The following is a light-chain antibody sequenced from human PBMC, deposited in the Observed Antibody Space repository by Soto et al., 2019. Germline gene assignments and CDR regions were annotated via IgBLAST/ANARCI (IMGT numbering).Light chain of an antibody. Sequence: DIQMTQSPSSVSASVGDRVTITCRASPGISSWLAWYQKKPGKDPKILIYAASSLQSGVPSRFSGSGSGTDFNLTISSLQPEDFATYECQQLNSYPITCGQGTRLEIK. CDR2: AAS. CDR1: PGISSW. V-gene: IGKV1-12*01. CDR3: QQLNSYPIT. J-gene: IGKJ5*01.